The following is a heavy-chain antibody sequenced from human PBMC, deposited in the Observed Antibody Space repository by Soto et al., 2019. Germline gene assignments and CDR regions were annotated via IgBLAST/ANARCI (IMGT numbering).Heavy chain of an antibody. CDR3: ARQTYYYGSNATYQYYFLS. V-gene: IGHV5-10-1*01. CDR2: IDPSDSYT. CDR1: GYSFTGYW. J-gene: IGHJ4*02. Sequence: GESLKISCKGSGYSFTGYWISWVRQMPGKGLEWMGRIDPSDSYTNYSPSFQGHVTISAAKSISTAYLQWSSLKASDTAMYYCARQTYYYGSNATYQYYFLSLGQGIPVSV. D-gene: IGHD3-22*01.